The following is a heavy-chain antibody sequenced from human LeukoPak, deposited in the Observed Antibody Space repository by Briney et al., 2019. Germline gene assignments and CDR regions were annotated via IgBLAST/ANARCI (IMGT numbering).Heavy chain of an antibody. CDR3: ARPRYGRNIFDY. CDR2: ISSSGRNI. J-gene: IGHJ4*02. V-gene: IGHV3-48*03. CDR1: GFTFSNYE. Sequence: GGSLRLSCAASGFTFSNYEFNWVRQAPGKGLEWVSYISSSGRNIYYADSVKGRFTISRDNAKSSLYLQMNSLRAEDTAVYYCARPRYGRNIFDYWGQGTLVTVSS. D-gene: IGHD1-14*01.